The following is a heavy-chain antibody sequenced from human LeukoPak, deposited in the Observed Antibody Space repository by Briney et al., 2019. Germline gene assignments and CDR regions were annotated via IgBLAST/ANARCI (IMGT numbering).Heavy chain of an antibody. CDR1: GGSFSGYY. J-gene: IGHJ4*02. D-gene: IGHD4-17*01. V-gene: IGHV4-34*01. CDR3: ARGSGRAYGDYPHYFDY. Sequence: SETLSLTCAVYGGSFSGYYWSWIRQPPGKGLEWIGEINHSGSTNYNPSLKSRVTISVDTSKNQFSLKLSSVTAADTAVYYCARGSGRAYGDYPHYFDYWGQGTLVTVSS. CDR2: INHSGST.